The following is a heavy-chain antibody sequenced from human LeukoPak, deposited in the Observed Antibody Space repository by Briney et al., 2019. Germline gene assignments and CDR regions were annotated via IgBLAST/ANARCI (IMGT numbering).Heavy chain of an antibody. Sequence: SETLSLTCTVSGGSISSGSYYWSWLRQPAGKGLEWIGRLYTSGSTNYNPSLKSRVTISVDTSKNQFSLNVSSVTAADTAVYYCAGDSVTMVRGDISEPYYYYYMDGWGKGTTVTISS. J-gene: IGHJ6*03. V-gene: IGHV4-61*02. CDR2: LYTSGST. D-gene: IGHD3-10*01. CDR1: GGSISSGSYY. CDR3: AGDSVTMVRGDISEPYYYYYMDG.